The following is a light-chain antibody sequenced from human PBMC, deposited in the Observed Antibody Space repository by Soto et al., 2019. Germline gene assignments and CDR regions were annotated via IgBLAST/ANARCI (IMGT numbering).Light chain of an antibody. CDR3: QKHNSAPFT. J-gene: IGKJ3*01. CDR2: SAS. CDR1: QGISNY. V-gene: IGKV1-27*01. Sequence: DIQMTQSPSSLSASVGDRVTITCRASQGISNYLAWYQQKPGKVPKLLIYSASTLQLGVPSRFSGSGAGTDFTLTISSLQPEDVATYYCQKHNSAPFTFGPGTKVEIK.